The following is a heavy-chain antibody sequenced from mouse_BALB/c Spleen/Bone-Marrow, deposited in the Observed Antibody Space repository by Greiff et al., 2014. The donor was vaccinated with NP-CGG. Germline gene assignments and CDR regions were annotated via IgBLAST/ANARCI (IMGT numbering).Heavy chain of an antibody. D-gene: IGHD4-1*01. CDR2: FHYSGTT. CDR1: GYSITSDYS. V-gene: IGHV3-1*02. Sequence: EVKLMESGPDLVEPSQSLSLTCTVTGYSITSDYSWHWIRQFPGNKLEWMGYFHYSGTTVYNPSLKSRISITRDTSNNQFFLQLNSVTTEDTATYYCARFAGTPYTMDYWGQGTSVTVSS. CDR3: ARFAGTPYTMDY. J-gene: IGHJ4*01.